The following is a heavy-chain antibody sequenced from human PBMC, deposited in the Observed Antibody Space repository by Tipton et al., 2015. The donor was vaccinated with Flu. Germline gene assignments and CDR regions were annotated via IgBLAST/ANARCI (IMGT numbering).Heavy chain of an antibody. CDR2: ISSNSSTI. CDR3: ARDLGYNYGQSAEYFQH. Sequence: SLRLSCAASGFTFSSFSMNWVRQAPGKGLEWVSYISSNSSTIYYADSVKGRFTISRDNAKNSVYLQMNSLRDEDTAVYYCARDLGYNYGQSAEYFQHWGQGTLVTVSS. CDR1: GFTFSSFS. V-gene: IGHV3-48*02. D-gene: IGHD5-18*01. J-gene: IGHJ1*01.